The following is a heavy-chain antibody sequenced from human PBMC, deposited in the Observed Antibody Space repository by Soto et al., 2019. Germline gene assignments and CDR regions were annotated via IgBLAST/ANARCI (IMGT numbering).Heavy chain of an antibody. CDR1: GYSFTSYW. D-gene: IGHD3-9*01. CDR2: IDPSDSYT. J-gene: IGHJ6*02. CDR3: ARLLYYDILTGYSPYYCGMDV. Sequence: GESLKISCKGSGYSFTSYWISWVRQMPGKGLEWMGRIDPSDSYTNYSPSFQGHVTISADKSISTAYLQWSSLKASDTAMYYCARLLYYDILTGYSPYYCGMDVWGQGTTVTVSS. V-gene: IGHV5-10-1*01.